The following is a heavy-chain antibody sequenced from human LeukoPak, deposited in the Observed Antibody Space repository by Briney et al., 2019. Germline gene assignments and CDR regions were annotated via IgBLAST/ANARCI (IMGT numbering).Heavy chain of an antibody. V-gene: IGHV3-33*08. CDR2: IWYDGSNK. Sequence: GGSLRLSCAASGFTVSSNYMSWVRQAPGKGLEWVALIWYDGSNKYYADSVKGRLTISRDNSKNTLYLQMNSLRAEDTAVYYCAREGPRGNSQFDYWGQGTLVTVSS. CDR3: AREGPRGNSQFDY. D-gene: IGHD2/OR15-2a*01. CDR1: GFTVSSNY. J-gene: IGHJ4*02.